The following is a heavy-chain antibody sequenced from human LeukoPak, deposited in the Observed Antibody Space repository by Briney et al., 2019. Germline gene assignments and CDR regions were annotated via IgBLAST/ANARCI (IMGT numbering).Heavy chain of an antibody. CDR3: ARVIEGGYFDWLLSVSPYNWFDP. Sequence: SETLSLTCTVSGGSISPYYWSWIRQSPGKGLEWIGYIYHSGSTDYNSSLKSRVTISEDTSKKQFSLKVSSVTAADTAVYYCARVIEGGYFDWLLSVSPYNWFDPWGQGTLVTVSS. D-gene: IGHD3-9*01. CDR2: IYHSGST. V-gene: IGHV4-59*01. CDR1: GGSISPYY. J-gene: IGHJ5*02.